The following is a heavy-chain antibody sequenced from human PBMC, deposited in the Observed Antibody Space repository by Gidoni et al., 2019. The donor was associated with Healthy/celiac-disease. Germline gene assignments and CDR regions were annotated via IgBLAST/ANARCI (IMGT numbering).Heavy chain of an antibody. CDR3: ARGKGILSSGWRPFDY. CDR1: GFTFSSYS. V-gene: IGHV3-21*01. CDR2: ISSSSSYI. D-gene: IGHD6-19*01. Sequence: EVQLVESGGGLVKPGGSLRLSCAASGFTFSSYSMNWVRQAPGKGLEWVSSISSSSSYIYYADSVKGRFTISRDNAKNSLYLQMNSLRAEDTAVYYCARGKGILSSGWRPFDYWGQGTLVTVSS. J-gene: IGHJ4*02.